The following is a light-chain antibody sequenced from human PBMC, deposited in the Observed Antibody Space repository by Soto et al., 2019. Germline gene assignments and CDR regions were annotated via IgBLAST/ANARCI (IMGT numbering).Light chain of an antibody. CDR1: QGISSY. V-gene: IGKV1-8*01. J-gene: IGKJ4*01. CDR2: AAS. CDR3: QQYYSYPLT. Sequence: AIRMTQSPSSFSESTVDGVPIXWGASQGISSYLAWYQQKPGKAPKLLIYAASTLQSGVLSRFSGSGSGTDFTLTISCLQSEDFATYYCQQYYSYPLTFGGGTKVDNK.